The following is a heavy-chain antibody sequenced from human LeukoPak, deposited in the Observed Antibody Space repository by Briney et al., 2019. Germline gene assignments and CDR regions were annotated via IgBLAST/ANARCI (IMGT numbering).Heavy chain of an antibody. V-gene: IGHV3-30-3*01. CDR1: GFPFSGYA. Sequence: PGGSLRLSCAASGFPFSGYAMHWVREAPGKGLEWVATISKGGVTEYYADSVKGRFTISRDNSKNTLYLQMNSLRAEDTAVYYCARDYSNFYYYYYGMDVWGQGTTVTVSS. CDR2: ISKGGVTE. J-gene: IGHJ6*02. D-gene: IGHD4-11*01. CDR3: ARDYSNFYYYYYGMDV.